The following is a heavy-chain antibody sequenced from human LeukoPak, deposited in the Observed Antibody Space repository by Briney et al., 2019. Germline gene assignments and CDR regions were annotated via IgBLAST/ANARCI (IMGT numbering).Heavy chain of an antibody. CDR2: MKRDGSEK. J-gene: IGHJ4*02. Sequence: PGGSLRLSCEASTFTFIPGWMSWVRQAPGKGLEWVAMMKRDGSEKLYVDSVRGRFTISRDNAKNSLYLQMDSLRAEDTAVYYCARARRIGAYPSLFDYWGQGTLVTVSS. D-gene: IGHD3-16*01. V-gene: IGHV3-7*01. CDR3: ARARRIGAYPSLFDY. CDR1: TFTFIPGW.